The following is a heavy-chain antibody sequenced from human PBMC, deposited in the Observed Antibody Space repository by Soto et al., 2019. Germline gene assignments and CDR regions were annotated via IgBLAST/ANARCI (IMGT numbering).Heavy chain of an antibody. Sequence: QVQLQESGPGLVKPSETLSLTCTVSGGSISGYYWSWIRQPPGKGLEWIGFIYDGANTNYHPSLTSRVTISLGTSRNQFSLRLSAVTTADTAVYYCASGYFFHSWSYSSLDFWGQGTLVTVSS. CDR1: GGSISGYY. J-gene: IGHJ4*02. V-gene: IGHV4-59*01. CDR3: ASGYFFHSWSYSSLDF. CDR2: IYDGANT. D-gene: IGHD3-10*01.